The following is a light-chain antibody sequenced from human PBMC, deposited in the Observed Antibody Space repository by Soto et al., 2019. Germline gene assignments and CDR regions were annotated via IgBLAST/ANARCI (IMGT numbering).Light chain of an antibody. CDR3: MQALQTPYT. CDR1: QRLLNSNGNTF. V-gene: IGKV2-28*01. J-gene: IGKJ2*01. Sequence: EIVMTQSPPSLTVTPGEPASISCRSSQRLLNSNGNTFLDWYLQKPGQSPQLLIYLGSNRASGVPDMVSGSEAGTDFTLKISRVEAEDVGVYYCMQALQTPYTFGQGTKLEIK. CDR2: LGS.